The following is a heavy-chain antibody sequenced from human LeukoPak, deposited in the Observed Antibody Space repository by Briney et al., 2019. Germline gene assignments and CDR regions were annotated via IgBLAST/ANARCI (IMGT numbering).Heavy chain of an antibody. D-gene: IGHD1-26*01. CDR2: INHSGST. Sequence: PSETLSLTCAVYDESFSNFYXSXIXQPPGXXLEWIGEINHSGSTNYNPSLKSRVTISVDTSKNQFSLKLTSVTAADTTVYFCARAGRFDYWGQGSLVTVSS. J-gene: IGHJ4*02. CDR3: ARAGRFDY. V-gene: IGHV4-34*01. CDR1: DESFSNFY.